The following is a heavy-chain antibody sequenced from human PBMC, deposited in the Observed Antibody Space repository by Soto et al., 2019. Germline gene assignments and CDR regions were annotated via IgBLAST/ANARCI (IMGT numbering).Heavy chain of an antibody. CDR3: ARHRIEVVWRGFDF. CDR1: TDSSSFTNSY. D-gene: IGHD3-10*01. CDR2: SSYNGGT. V-gene: IGHV4-39*01. J-gene: IGHJ4*02. Sequence: QLQLQESGPGLVKPSETLSLTCTVSTDSSSFTNSYWGWIRQPPGKGLQWIGSSSYNGGTCYNPSHKGRVVISFDTSKKQSSLQVTSVTAADTAVYFGARHRIEVVWRGFDFWGQGSPVTVSS.